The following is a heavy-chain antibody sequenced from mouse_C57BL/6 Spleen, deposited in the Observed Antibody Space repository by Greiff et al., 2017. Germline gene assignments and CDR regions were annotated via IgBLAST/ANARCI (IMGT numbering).Heavy chain of an antibody. CDR1: GYAFSSYW. CDR2: IYPGDGDT. D-gene: IGHD2-5*01. V-gene: IGHV1-80*01. CDR3: ARSTYYSNYEGDDY. J-gene: IGHJ2*01. Sequence: QVQLQQSGAELVKPGASVKISCKASGYAFSSYWMNWVKQRPGKGLEWIGQIYPGDGDTNYNGKFKGKATLTADKSSSTAYMQLSSLTSEDSAVYFCARSTYYSNYEGDDYGGQGTTLTVSS.